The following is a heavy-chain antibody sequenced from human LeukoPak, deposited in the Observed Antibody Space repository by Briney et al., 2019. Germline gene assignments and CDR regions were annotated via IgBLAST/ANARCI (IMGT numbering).Heavy chain of an antibody. CDR1: GGSFSGYY. V-gene: IGHV4-34*01. J-gene: IGHJ6*02. CDR2: INHSGST. D-gene: IGHD2-2*01. CDR3: ARYCSSTSCYHGMDV. Sequence: PSETLSLTCAVYGGSFSGYYWSWIRQPPGKGLEWIGEINHSGSTNYNPSLKSRVTISVDTSKNQFSLKLSSVTAADTAVYYCARYCSSTSCYHGMDVWGQGTTVTVSS.